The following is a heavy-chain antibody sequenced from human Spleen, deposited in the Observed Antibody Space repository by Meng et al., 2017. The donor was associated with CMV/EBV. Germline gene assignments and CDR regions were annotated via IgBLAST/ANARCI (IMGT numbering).Heavy chain of an antibody. V-gene: IGHV3-30*02. Sequence: GESLKISCAASGFTFSNYAMSWVRQAPGKGLEWVANIRFDGTNKYHADSVKGRFTISRDNSKNTLYLQMNSLRAEDTAVYYCAKRGDSSGTYAMDVWGQGTTVTVSS. CDR2: IRFDGTNK. J-gene: IGHJ6*02. CDR3: AKRGDSSGTYAMDV. D-gene: IGHD3-22*01. CDR1: GFTFSNYA.